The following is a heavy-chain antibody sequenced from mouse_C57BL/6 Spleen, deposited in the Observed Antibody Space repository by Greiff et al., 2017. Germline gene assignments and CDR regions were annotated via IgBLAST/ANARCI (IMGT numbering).Heavy chain of an antibody. V-gene: IGHV5-17*01. CDR2: ISSGSSTI. CDR3: AREGFDY. Sequence: EVKLMESGGGLVKPGGSLKLSCAASGFTFSDYGMHWVRQAPEKGLEWVAHISSGSSTIYYADTVKGRFTISRDNAKNTLFLQMTSLRSEDTAMYYCAREGFDYWGQGTTLTVSS. CDR1: GFTFSDYG. J-gene: IGHJ2*01.